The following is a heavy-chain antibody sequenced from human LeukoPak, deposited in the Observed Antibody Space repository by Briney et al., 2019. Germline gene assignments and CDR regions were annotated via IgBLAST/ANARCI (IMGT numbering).Heavy chain of an antibody. CDR2: IIPIFGTA. V-gene: IGHV1-69*13. J-gene: IGHJ5*02. CDR3: ATNYSSSWYDWFDP. CDR1: GGTFSSYA. D-gene: IGHD6-13*01. Sequence: ASVKVSCKASGGTFSSYAISWVRQAPGQGLEWMGGIIPIFGTANYAQKFQGRVTITADESTSTAYMELSSLRSEDTAVYYCATNYSSSWYDWFDPWGQGTLVTVSS.